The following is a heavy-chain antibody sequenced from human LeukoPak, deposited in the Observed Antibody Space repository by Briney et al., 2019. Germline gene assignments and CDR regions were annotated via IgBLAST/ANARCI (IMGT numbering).Heavy chain of an antibody. CDR1: GFIFSNYG. CDR3: ARDDYYDWSGYPGY. D-gene: IGHD3-22*01. Sequence: PGGSLRLSCVASGFIFSNYGMHWVRQAPGKGLEWLAVIWYDGSNKYYADSVKGRFAISRDNSKNTVYLQMNSLRVEDTAIYYCARDDYYDWSGYPGYWGQGTLVTVSS. V-gene: IGHV3-33*01. CDR2: IWYDGSNK. J-gene: IGHJ4*02.